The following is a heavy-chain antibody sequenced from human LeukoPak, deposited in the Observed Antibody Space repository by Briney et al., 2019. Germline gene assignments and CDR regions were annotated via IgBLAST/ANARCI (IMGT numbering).Heavy chain of an antibody. V-gene: IGHV4-34*01. CDR3: ARQFARGYYFDY. CDR1: GGSFSSYY. CDR2: INHSGST. D-gene: IGHD6-25*01. J-gene: IGHJ4*02. Sequence: PSETLSLTCAVYGGSFSSYYWSWIRQPPGKGLEWIGEINHSGSTNYNPSLKSRVTISVDTSKNQFSLKLSSVTAADTAVYYCARQFARGYYFDYWGQGTLSPSPQ.